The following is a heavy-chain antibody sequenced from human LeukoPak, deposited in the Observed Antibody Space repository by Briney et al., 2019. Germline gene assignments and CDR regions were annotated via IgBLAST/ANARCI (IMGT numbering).Heavy chain of an antibody. CDR2: KKQDESEK. J-gene: IGHJ4*02. CDR3: ARALDSSSSRYQAFEE. CDR1: GFTFSNYW. D-gene: IGHD2-2*01. Sequence: GGSLRLACSASGFTFSNYWMSWVRQAPGKGLEWMANKKQDESEKYYVDSVKGRFTISRDNAKSSLYLQMNSLRAEDTAVYYCARALDSSSSRYQAFEEWGQGTLVTVSS. V-gene: IGHV3-7*01.